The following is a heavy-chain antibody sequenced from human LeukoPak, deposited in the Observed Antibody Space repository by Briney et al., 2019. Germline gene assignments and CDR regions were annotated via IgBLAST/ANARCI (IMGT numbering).Heavy chain of an antibody. CDR1: GFTFRRYA. V-gene: IGHV3-23*01. CDR2: LSSSGDTT. Sequence: GGSLRLSCAASGFTFRRYAMTWVRQAPGKGLEWVSVLSSSGDTTFCADSVKGRFTISRDNSKNTLYLQMNSLRAEDTAVYYCANFDGTSGWYSYFDYWGQGTLVTVSS. D-gene: IGHD6-19*01. CDR3: ANFDGTSGWYSYFDY. J-gene: IGHJ4*02.